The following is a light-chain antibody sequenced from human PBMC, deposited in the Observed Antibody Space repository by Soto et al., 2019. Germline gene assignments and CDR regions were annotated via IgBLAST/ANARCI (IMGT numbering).Light chain of an antibody. V-gene: IGKV3-15*01. CDR3: QHYANWPLT. Sequence: EIVMTQSPVTLSVSPGERVTLSCRASHDVSSKLAWYQQKPGQAPRLIIYAASSRATGLPARFSGSGSGTEFTLTISSLQPEDFAIYYCQHYANWPLTFGGGTTVEIK. CDR2: AAS. J-gene: IGKJ4*01. CDR1: HDVSSK.